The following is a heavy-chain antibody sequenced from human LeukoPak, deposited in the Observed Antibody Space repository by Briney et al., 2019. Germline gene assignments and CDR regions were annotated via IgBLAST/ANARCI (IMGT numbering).Heavy chain of an antibody. D-gene: IGHD2-15*01. CDR2: INQSGST. CDR3: ARVGPRYCSGGSCYPANPKSTCFDY. Sequence: PSETLSLTCAVYGGSFSGYYWSWMRQPPGKGLEWIGEINQSGSTNYNPSLKSRVTISVDTSKNQFSLKLSSVTAADTAVYYWARVGPRYCSGGSCYPANPKSTCFDYWGQGTLVTVSS. CDR1: GGSFSGYY. J-gene: IGHJ4*02. V-gene: IGHV4-34*01.